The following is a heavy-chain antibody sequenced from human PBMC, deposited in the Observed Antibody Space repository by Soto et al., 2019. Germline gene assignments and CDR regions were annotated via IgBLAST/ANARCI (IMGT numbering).Heavy chain of an antibody. CDR2: TYYRSKWYN. V-gene: IGHV6-1*01. J-gene: IGHJ6*02. Sequence: SQTLSLTCAISGDSVSSNSAAWNWIRQSPSRGLEWLGRTYYRSKWYNDYAVSVKSRITINPDTSKNQFSLQLNSVTPEDTAVYYCARTSSIWYSPYYYYYGMDVWGQGTTVTVS. CDR1: GDSVSSNSAA. CDR3: ARTSSIWYSPYYYYYGMDV. D-gene: IGHD6-13*01.